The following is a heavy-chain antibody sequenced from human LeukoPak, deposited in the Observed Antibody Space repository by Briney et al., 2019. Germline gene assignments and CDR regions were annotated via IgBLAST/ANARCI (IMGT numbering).Heavy chain of an antibody. J-gene: IGHJ4*02. CDR2: IYSGGLT. V-gene: IGHV3-53*01. CDR3: AKDEAAAGGGLDY. CDR1: GFAVNTKF. Sequence: PGGSLRLSCAASGFAVNTKFMNWVRQAPGKGLERVSVIYSGGLTYYADSVKGRFSIFRDNSKNTVYLQMNSLRAEDTAVYYCAKDEAAAGGGLDYWGQGTLVIVSS. D-gene: IGHD6-13*01.